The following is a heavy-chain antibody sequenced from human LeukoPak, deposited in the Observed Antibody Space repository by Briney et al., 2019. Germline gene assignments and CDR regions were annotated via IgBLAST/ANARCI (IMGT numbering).Heavy chain of an antibody. J-gene: IGHJ4*02. CDR1: GGSFSGYY. Sequence: PSETLSLTCAVYGGSFSGYYWSWIRQPPGKGLEWIGEINHSGSTNYNPSLKSRVTISVDTSKNQFSLKLSSVTAADTAVYYCAGTPGYYDFWSGYYKKLLGGSFDYWGQGTLVTVSS. CDR2: INHSGST. V-gene: IGHV4-34*01. CDR3: AGTPGYYDFWSGYYKKLLGGSFDY. D-gene: IGHD3-3*01.